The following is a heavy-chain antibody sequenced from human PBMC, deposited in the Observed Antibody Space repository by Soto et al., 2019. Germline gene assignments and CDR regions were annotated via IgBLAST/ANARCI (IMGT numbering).Heavy chain of an antibody. CDR3: ATTHPRGYSYGLYYYYYYGMDV. CDR1: GYTFTSYG. V-gene: IGHV1-18*01. Sequence: ASVKVSCKASGYTFTSYGISWVRQAPGQGLEWMGWISAYNGNTNYAQKFQGRVTMTEDTSTDTAYMELSSLRSEDTAVYYCATTHPRGYSYGLYYYYYYGMDVWGQGTTVTVSS. J-gene: IGHJ6*02. CDR2: ISAYNGNT. D-gene: IGHD5-18*01.